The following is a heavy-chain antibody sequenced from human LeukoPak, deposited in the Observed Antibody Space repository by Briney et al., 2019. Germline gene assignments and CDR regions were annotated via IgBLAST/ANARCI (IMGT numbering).Heavy chain of an antibody. CDR3: ARLPNFGAASNWFDP. J-gene: IGHJ5*02. V-gene: IGHV5-51*01. Sequence: GESLKISCKGSGYIFATKWIAWVRQTPGKGLEWMGAIYTGDSDTRYSPSFQGQVSISADKSISTAYLQWSRLKASDTAMYYCARLPNFGAASNWFDPWGQGTLVTVSS. CDR1: GYIFATKW. D-gene: IGHD4/OR15-4a*01. CDR2: IYTGDSDT.